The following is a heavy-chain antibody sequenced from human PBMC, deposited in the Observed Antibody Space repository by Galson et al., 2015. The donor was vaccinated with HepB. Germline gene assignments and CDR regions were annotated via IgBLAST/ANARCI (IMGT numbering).Heavy chain of an antibody. D-gene: IGHD5-12*01. J-gene: IGHJ6*02. Sequence: QSGAEVKKPGESLRISFKGSGYSFTSYWISWVRQMPGKGLEWMGRIDPSDSYTNYSPSFQGHVTISADKSISTAYLQWSSLKASDTAMYYCARTDSGYEHYYYYGMDVWGQGTTVTVSS. CDR3: ARTDSGYEHYYYYGMDV. CDR1: GYSFTSYW. CDR2: IDPSDSYT. V-gene: IGHV5-10-1*01.